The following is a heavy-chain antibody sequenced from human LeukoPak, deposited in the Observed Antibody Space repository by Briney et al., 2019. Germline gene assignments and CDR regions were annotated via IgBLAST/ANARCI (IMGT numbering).Heavy chain of an antibody. CDR3: AKDTEQWLVLNDAFDI. J-gene: IGHJ3*02. Sequence: PGGSLRLSCAASGFTFNDYAMSWVRQAPGKGLEWVSAISGSGGSTYYADSVKGRFTISRDNSKNTLYLQMNSLRAEDTAVYYCAKDTEQWLVLNDAFDIWGQGTMVTVSS. D-gene: IGHD6-19*01. V-gene: IGHV3-23*01. CDR2: ISGSGGST. CDR1: GFTFNDYA.